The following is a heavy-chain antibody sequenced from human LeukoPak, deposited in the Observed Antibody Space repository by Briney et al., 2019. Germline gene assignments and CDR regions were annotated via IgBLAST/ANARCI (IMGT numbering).Heavy chain of an antibody. CDR2: INSDGSWT. J-gene: IGHJ4*02. CDR3: VSFYETY. D-gene: IGHD2-2*01. Sequence: GGSLRLSCAASGNYWMHWVRQAPGKGLVWVSHINSDGSWTGYADSVKGRFTISKDNAKNTVYLQMNNLGAEDTAVYYCVSFYETYWGRGTLVTVSS. V-gene: IGHV3-74*01. CDR1: GNYW.